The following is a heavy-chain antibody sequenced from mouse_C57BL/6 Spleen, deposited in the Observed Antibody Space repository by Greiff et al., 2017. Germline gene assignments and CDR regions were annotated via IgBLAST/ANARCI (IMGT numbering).Heavy chain of an antibody. V-gene: IGHV1-15*01. J-gene: IGHJ3*01. CDR3: TGGYYEGLFAY. D-gene: IGHD2-3*01. CDR2: IDPETGGT. CDR1: GYTFTDYE. Sequence: QVTLKECGAELVRPGASVTLSCKASGYTFTDYEMHWVKQTPVHGLEWIGAIDPETGGTAYNQKFKGKAILTADKSSSTAYMELRSLTSEDSAVYYCTGGYYEGLFAYWGQGTLVTVSA.